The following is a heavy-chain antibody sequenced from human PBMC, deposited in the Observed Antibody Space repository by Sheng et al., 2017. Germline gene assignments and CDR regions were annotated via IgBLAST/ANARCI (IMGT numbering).Heavy chain of an antibody. CDR3: AGRNYYDSSGCDY. D-gene: IGHD3-22*01. CDR1: GGSFSGYY. Sequence: QVQLQQWGAGLLKPSETLSLTCAVYGGSFSGYYWSWIRQPPGKGLEWIGEINHSGSTNYNPSLKSRVTISVDTSKNQFSLKLSSVTAADTAVYYCAGRNYYDSSGCDYWGQGTLVTVSS. V-gene: IGHV4-34*01. J-gene: IGHJ4*02. CDR2: INHSGST.